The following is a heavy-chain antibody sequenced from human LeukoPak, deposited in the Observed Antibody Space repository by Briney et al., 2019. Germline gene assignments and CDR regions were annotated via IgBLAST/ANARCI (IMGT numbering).Heavy chain of an antibody. J-gene: IGHJ6*04. Sequence: TPVKVSCKASGYTFTSYGISWVRQAPGQGLEWMGWISAYNGNTNYAQKLQGRVTMTTDTSTSTAYMELRSLRSDDTAVYYCARFPYGSGSYYYYYGMDVWGKGTTVTVSS. CDR3: ARFPYGSGSYYYYYGMDV. V-gene: IGHV1-18*04. CDR2: ISAYNGNT. D-gene: IGHD3-10*01. CDR1: GYTFTSYG.